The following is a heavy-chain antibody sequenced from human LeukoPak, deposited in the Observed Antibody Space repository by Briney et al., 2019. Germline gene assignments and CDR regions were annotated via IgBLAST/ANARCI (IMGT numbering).Heavy chain of an antibody. CDR1: GFTFGDYA. CDR2: IRSKAYGGTT. V-gene: IGHV3-49*04. D-gene: IGHD2-15*01. Sequence: GGSLRLSCTASGFTFGDYAMSWVRQAPGKGLEWVGFIRSKAYGGTTEYAASVKGRFTISRDDSKSIAYLQINSLKTEDTAVYYCTLYCSGGSCYSGYYYGMDVWGQGTTVTVSS. J-gene: IGHJ6*02. CDR3: TLYCSGGSCYSGYYYGMDV.